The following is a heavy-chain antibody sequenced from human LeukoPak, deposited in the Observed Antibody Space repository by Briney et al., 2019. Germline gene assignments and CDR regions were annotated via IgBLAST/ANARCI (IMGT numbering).Heavy chain of an antibody. CDR3: ARGGYYDYVWGSYRPNWFDP. Sequence: SETLSLTCTVSGGSISSYYWSWIRQPPGKGLEWIGEINHSGSTNYNPSLKSRVTISVDTSKNQFSLKLSSVTAADTAVYYCARGGYYDYVWGSYRPNWFDPWGQGTLVTVSS. CDR1: GGSISSYY. CDR2: INHSGST. J-gene: IGHJ5*02. V-gene: IGHV4-34*01. D-gene: IGHD3-16*02.